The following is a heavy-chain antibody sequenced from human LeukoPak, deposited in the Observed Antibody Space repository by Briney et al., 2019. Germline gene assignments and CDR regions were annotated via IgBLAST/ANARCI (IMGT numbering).Heavy chain of an antibody. CDR3: ARATYGYYGSGNQLEGVDY. J-gene: IGHJ4*02. CDR2: ISPYTGYT. V-gene: IGHV1-18*01. Sequence: ASVKVSCKASGYTFTTYAMNWVRQAPGQGLEWMGWISPYTGYTNYAQNLQGRVTMTTDTSTITAYMELRSLRSDDTAVYYCARATYGYYGSGNQLEGVDYWGQGTLVTVSS. CDR1: GYTFTTYA. D-gene: IGHD3-10*01.